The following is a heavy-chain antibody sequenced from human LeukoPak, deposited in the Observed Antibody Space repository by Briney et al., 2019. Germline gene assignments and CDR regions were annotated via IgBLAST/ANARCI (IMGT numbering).Heavy chain of an antibody. Sequence: ASVKVSCKASGYTFTGYYIFWVRQAPGQGLEWMGWINPNSGGTNYAQEFQGRVTITRDTSITTAYMELSTLRSDDTAVYYCALIGDHAWFDPWGQGTLVTVSS. CDR3: ALIGDHAWFDP. D-gene: IGHD3-10*01. J-gene: IGHJ5*02. CDR1: GYTFTGYY. V-gene: IGHV1-2*02. CDR2: INPNSGGT.